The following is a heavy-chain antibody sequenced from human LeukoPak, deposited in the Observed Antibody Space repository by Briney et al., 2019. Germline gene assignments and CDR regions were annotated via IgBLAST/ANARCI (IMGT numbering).Heavy chain of an antibody. D-gene: IGHD3-9*01. V-gene: IGHV3-74*03. CDR3: ARDPYNILTGPYFDY. CDR1: GFTFSSYW. CDR2: INSDGTGT. Sequence: PGGSLRLSCAASGFTFSSYWMHWVRQAPGKGPVWVSRINSDGTGTMYADSVKGRFTISRDNAKNTLYLQMISLSAEDTAVYYCARDPYNILTGPYFDYWGQGTLVTVSS. J-gene: IGHJ4*02.